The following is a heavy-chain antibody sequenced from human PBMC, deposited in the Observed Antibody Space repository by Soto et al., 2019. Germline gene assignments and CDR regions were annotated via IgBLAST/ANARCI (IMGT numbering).Heavy chain of an antibody. V-gene: IGHV3-48*02. CDR2: ISSSSSTI. J-gene: IGHJ5*02. D-gene: IGHD6-19*01. CDR1: GFTFSSYS. CDR3: AREAGTWHLPLSWFDP. Sequence: GGSLRLSCAASGFTFSSYSMNWVRQAPGKGLEWVSYISSSSSTIYYADSVKGRFTISRDNAKNSLYLQMNSLRDEDTAVYYCAREAGTWHLPLSWFDPWGQGTLVTVSS.